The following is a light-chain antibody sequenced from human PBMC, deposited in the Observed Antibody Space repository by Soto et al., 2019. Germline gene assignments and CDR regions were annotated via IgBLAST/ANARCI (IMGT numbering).Light chain of an antibody. CDR1: QWVSNNF. CDR2: DAS. CDR3: QQYGTSPPRT. J-gene: IGKJ1*01. V-gene: IGKV3-20*01. Sequence: ESVLSLSPGTLSLSPGERATLSCKSIQWVSNNFLAWYQQKPGQAPRLLVFDASKRPTGIPDRFSGSGSGTDFTLTISRLEPEDFGVYYCQQYGTSPPRTFGQGTKVDIK.